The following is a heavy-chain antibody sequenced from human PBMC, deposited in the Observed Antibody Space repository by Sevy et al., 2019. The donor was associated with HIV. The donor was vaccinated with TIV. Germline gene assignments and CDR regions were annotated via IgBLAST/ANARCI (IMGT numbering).Heavy chain of an antibody. J-gene: IGHJ6*02. CDR3: ARDVPAAWDYYFYYGMDV. Sequence: ASVKVSCKASGYTFTSYGISWVRQAPGQGLEWMGWISAYNGNTNYAQKLQGRVTMTTDTSTSTAYMELRSLRSDDTAVHYCARDVPAAWDYYFYYGMDVWGQGTTVTVSS. D-gene: IGHD2-2*01. CDR1: GYTFTSYG. V-gene: IGHV1-18*01. CDR2: ISAYNGNT.